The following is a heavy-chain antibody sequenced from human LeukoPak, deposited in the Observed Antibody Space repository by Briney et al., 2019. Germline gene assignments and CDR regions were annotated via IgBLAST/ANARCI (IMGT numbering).Heavy chain of an antibody. CDR1: GGSFSGYY. D-gene: IGHD2-2*01. V-gene: IGHV4-34*01. Sequence: PSETLSLTCAVYGGSFSGYYSSWIRQPPGKGLEWFGEINHSGSTNYNPSLKSRVTISVDTSKNQFSLKLSSVTAADTAVYYCARASPSAVVPAATDYWGQGTLVTVSS. CDR3: ARASPSAVVPAATDY. J-gene: IGHJ4*02. CDR2: INHSGST.